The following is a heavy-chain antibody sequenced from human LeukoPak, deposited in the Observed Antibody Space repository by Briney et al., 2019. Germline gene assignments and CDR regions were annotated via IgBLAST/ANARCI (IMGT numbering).Heavy chain of an antibody. CDR2: ISYDGSNK. J-gene: IGHJ4*02. CDR1: GFTFSSYA. D-gene: IGHD1-26*01. V-gene: IGHV3-30*04. Sequence: GGSLRLSCAASGFTFSSYAMHWVRQAPGKGLEWVAVISYDGSNKYYADSVKGRFTISRDNAKNSLYLQMNSLRAEDTALYYCAKVLTQYSGSYYYPGDYFDYWGQGTLVTVSS. CDR3: AKVLTQYSGSYYYPGDYFDY.